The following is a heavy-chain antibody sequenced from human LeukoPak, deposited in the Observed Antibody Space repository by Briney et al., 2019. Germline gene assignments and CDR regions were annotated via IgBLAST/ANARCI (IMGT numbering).Heavy chain of an antibody. CDR1: GGSISSSSYY. CDR3: ARQAAAGMSLDYFDY. D-gene: IGHD6-13*01. V-gene: IGHV4-39*01. CDR2: IYYSGST. J-gene: IGHJ4*02. Sequence: SETLSLTCTVSGGSISSSSYYWGWIRQPPGKGLEWIGSIYYSGSTYYNPSLKSRVTISVDTSKNQFSLKLSPVTAADTAVYYCARQAAAGMSLDYFDYWGQGTLVTVSS.